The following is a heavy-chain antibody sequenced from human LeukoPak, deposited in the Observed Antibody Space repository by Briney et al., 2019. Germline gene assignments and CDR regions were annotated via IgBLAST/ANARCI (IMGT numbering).Heavy chain of an antibody. V-gene: IGHV3-23*01. D-gene: IGHD3-10*01. CDR1: GITLSNYG. CDR2: IRGSGGGT. Sequence: PGGSLRLSCAVSGITLSNYGMSWARQAPGRGLEWVAGIRGSGGGTNYAESVKGRVIISRYNPKNTLYQQMNSLRAEDTAVYFCAKRGVVIRVRLVGFHKEAYYFDSWGQGALVTVSS. CDR3: AKRGVVIRVRLVGFHKEAYYFDS. J-gene: IGHJ4*02.